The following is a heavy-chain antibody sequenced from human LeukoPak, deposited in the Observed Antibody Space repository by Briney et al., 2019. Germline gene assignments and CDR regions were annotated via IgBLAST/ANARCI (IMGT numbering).Heavy chain of an antibody. CDR3: VRDSPHSGFDIDFDY. D-gene: IGHD2-15*01. V-gene: IGHV3-74*01. J-gene: IGHJ4*02. CDR1: GFTFSSHW. Sequence: PGGSLRLSCAASGFTFSSHWMHWVRQAPGKWLVWISRIVNNGSGATYVDSVKGRFTTSRDNAKNTLFLQMNSLRAEDTAVYYCVRDSPHSGFDIDFDYWGQGTLVTVSS. CDR2: IVNNGSGA.